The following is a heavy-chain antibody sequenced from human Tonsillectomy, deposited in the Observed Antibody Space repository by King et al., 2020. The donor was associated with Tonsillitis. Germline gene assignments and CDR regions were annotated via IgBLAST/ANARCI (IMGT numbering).Heavy chain of an antibody. Sequence: QITLKESGPTLVKPTQTLTLTCTFSGFSLSTNGVGVGWIRQSPGKALEWLALIYWNDDERYSPSLKSRLTITKDTSKNQVVLTMTNMDPVDTATYYCAQSITVFGIIIKSYYFDYWGQGTLVTVSS. CDR1: GFSLSTNGVG. D-gene: IGHD3-3*01. CDR2: IYWNDDE. CDR3: AQSITVFGIIIKSYYFDY. V-gene: IGHV2-5*01. J-gene: IGHJ4*02.